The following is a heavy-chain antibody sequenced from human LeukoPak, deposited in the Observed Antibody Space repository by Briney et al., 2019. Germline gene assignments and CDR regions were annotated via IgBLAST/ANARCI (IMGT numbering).Heavy chain of an antibody. D-gene: IGHD3-10*01. CDR3: ARDTTMVRGVIIQGFDY. CDR2: IYYSGST. CDR1: GGPISSYY. Sequence: SETLSLTCTVSGGPISSYYWSWIRQPPGKGLEWIGYIYYSGSTNYNPSLKSRVTISVDTSKNQFSLKLSSVTAADTAVYYCARDTTMVRGVIIQGFDYWGQGTLVTVSS. V-gene: IGHV4-59*01. J-gene: IGHJ4*02.